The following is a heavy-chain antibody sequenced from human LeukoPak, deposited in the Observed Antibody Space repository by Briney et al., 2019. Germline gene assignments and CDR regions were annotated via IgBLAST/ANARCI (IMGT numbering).Heavy chain of an antibody. CDR3: SRENGAFSPFGY. J-gene: IGHJ4*02. CDR1: GGSISTTNW. Sequence: PSETLSLTCGVSGGSISTTNWLSWVRQPPGQGLEWIGEISLTGLTHYNPSLESRVTVSLDKSKNQLSLNLTSVTAADTAVYYCSRENGAFSPFGYWGQGTLVTVLS. D-gene: IGHD2-8*01. V-gene: IGHV4-4*02. CDR2: ISLTGLT.